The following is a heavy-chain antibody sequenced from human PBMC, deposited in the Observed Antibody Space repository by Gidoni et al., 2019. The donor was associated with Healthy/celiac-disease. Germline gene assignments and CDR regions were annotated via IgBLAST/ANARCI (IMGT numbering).Heavy chain of an antibody. D-gene: IGHD1-1*01. V-gene: IGHV1-69*02. CDR2: IIPILNIR. CDR3: ARGGETGTSNWFDP. Sequence: QVQLVQSGAEVKKPGSSVKVSCKASGATFSSYTLSWVRQAPGQGLEWMGRIIPILNIRNYSQKFQGRVTITADKSTGTAYMELSSLISEDTAVYYCARGGETGTSNWFDPWGQGTLVTVSS. CDR1: GATFSSYT. J-gene: IGHJ5*02.